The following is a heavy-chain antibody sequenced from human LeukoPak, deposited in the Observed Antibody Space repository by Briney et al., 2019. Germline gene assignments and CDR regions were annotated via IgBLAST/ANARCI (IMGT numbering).Heavy chain of an antibody. Sequence: GASVKGSCKASGYTFTGYYMHWVRQAPGQGLEWMGWINTNSGGTIYAQKIQGRVTMTEDTSTDTAYMELSSLRSEDTAVYYCATVKAISRDIVATIIGSAPGGFDPWGQGTLVTVSS. J-gene: IGHJ5*02. V-gene: IGHV1-2*02. D-gene: IGHD5-12*01. CDR2: INTNSGGT. CDR1: GYTFTGYY. CDR3: ATVKAISRDIVATIIGSAPGGFDP.